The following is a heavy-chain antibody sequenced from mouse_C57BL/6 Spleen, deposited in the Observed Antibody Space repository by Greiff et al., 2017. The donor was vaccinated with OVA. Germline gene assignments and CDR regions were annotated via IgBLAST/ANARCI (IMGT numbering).Heavy chain of an antibody. D-gene: IGHD2-2*01. J-gene: IGHJ3*01. V-gene: IGHV1-61*01. CDR3: ARGLRRGFAY. CDR1: GYTFTSYW. CDR2: IYPSDSET. Sequence: VQLQQPGAELVRPGSSVKLSCKASGYTFTSYWMDWVKQRPGQGLEWIGNIYPSDSETHYNQKFKDKATLTVDKSSSTAYMQLSSLTSEDSAVYDCARGLRRGFAYWGKVTLVTVAA.